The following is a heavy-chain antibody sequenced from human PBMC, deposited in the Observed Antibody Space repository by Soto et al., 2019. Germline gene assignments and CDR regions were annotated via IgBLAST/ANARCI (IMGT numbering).Heavy chain of an antibody. CDR2: IIPIFGTA. J-gene: IGHJ5*02. CDR1: GCTFSSYA. Sequence: SVKVSCKASGCTFSSYAISWVRQAPGQGLEWMGGIIPIFGTANYAQKFQGRVTITADESTSTAYMELSSLRSEDTAVYYCARKDRSSWFNWFDPWGQGTRVTVPQ. V-gene: IGHV1-69*13. D-gene: IGHD6-13*01. CDR3: ARKDRSSWFNWFDP.